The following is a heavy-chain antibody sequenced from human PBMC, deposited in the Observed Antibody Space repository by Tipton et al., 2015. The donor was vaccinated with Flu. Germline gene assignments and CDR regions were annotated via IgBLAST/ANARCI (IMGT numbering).Heavy chain of an antibody. D-gene: IGHD2-15*01. Sequence: TLSLTCAVSGGSISSGNWWSWVRQTPGKGLEWIGEISQTVSTNYNPSLMSRVTISIDKSKNQYSLSLSFVTAADTAIYYCARAVDVFCSGAGCHPSYPRGMDVWGPATTVTVSS. CDR2: ISQTVST. V-gene: IGHV4-4*02. J-gene: IGHJ6*02. CDR3: ARAVDVFCSGAGCHPSYPRGMDV. CDR1: GGSISSGNW.